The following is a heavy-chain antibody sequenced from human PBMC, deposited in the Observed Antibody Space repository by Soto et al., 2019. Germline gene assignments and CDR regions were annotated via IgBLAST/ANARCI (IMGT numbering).Heavy chain of an antibody. CDR3: ASVLDASGRYFTDY. D-gene: IGHD3-10*01. CDR2: ISPYKGNT. J-gene: IGHJ4*02. Sequence: QIQLVQSGAEVKKPGASVKVSCKASGYTFSSIGISWVRQAPGQGLEWMGWISPYKGNTQYAQRLQGRVTMTTDTARSTAYMERRHRRSDDTAVYYCASVLDASGRYFTDYWGQGNLVPVSS. CDR1: GYTFSSIG. V-gene: IGHV1-18*01.